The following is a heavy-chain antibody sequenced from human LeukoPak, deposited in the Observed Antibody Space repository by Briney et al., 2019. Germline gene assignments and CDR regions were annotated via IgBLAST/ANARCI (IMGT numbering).Heavy chain of an antibody. D-gene: IGHD6-13*01. CDR3: ARRGSSWSYFDF. Sequence: WETLSLTCTVSGFSISTDSWSWIRQPPGRGLEWIAYIHHSGSTNYNPSLKSRVTISVDTSKSQFSLKLSSVTAADTAVYYCARRGSSWSYFDFWGQGTLVTVSS. J-gene: IGHJ4*02. V-gene: IGHV4-59*08. CDR1: GFSISTDS. CDR2: IHHSGST.